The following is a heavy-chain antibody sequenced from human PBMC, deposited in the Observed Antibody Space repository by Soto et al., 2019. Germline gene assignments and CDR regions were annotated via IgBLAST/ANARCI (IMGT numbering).Heavy chain of an antibody. CDR2: INAGNGNT. CDR1: GYTFTSYG. CDR3: ARDRCSSTTCYAWFDS. D-gene: IGHD2-2*01. J-gene: IGHJ5*01. V-gene: IGHV1-3*01. Sequence: QVQLVQSGAEVKKPGASVKVSCKASGYTFTSYGVHWVRQAPGQRLEWMGWINAGNGNTKYSQKFQGRVTITRDTSASTAYMELRSLRSEDTAVYYCARDRCSSTTCYAWFDSWGQGTLVTVSS.